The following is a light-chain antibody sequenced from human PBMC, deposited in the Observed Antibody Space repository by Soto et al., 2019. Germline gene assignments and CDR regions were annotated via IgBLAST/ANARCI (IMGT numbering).Light chain of an antibody. J-gene: IGLJ1*01. CDR2: GNI. CDR1: SSNIGAGYD. V-gene: IGLV1-40*01. Sequence: QSVLTQPPSVSGAPGQRVTISCTGSSSNIGAGYDVHWYQQRPGTAPKLLIFGNINRPSGVPDRFSGSKSGTSASLAITGLQAEDEGDYCCQSHDSTLSARYVFGTGTKVTVL. CDR3: QSHDSTLSARYV.